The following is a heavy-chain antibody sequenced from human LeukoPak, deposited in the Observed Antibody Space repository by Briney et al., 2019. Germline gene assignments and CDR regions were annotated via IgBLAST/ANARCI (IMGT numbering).Heavy chain of an antibody. Sequence: GGSLRLSCAASGFTFSSYGMHWVRQAPGKGLEWVAVISYDGSNKYYADSVKGRFTISRDNSKNTLYLQMNSLRAEDTAVYYCARDLGDYYMDVWGKGTTVTVSS. CDR3: ARDLGDYYMDV. CDR1: GFTFSSYG. J-gene: IGHJ6*03. D-gene: IGHD3-10*01. V-gene: IGHV3-30*03. CDR2: ISYDGSNK.